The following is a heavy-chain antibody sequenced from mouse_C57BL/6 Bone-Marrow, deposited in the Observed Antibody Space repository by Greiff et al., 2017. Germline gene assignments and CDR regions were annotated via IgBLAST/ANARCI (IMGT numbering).Heavy chain of an antibody. CDR3: ARSAPPLLSSYAMDY. V-gene: IGHV1-81*01. CDR2: IYPRSGNT. Sequence: VQLQQSGAELARPGASVKLSCKASGYTFTSYGISWVKQRTGQGLEWIGEIYPRSGNTYYNEKFKGKATLTADKSSSTAYMALRSLTSEDSAVYFCARSAPPLLSSYAMDYWGQGTSVTVSS. CDR1: GYTFTSYG. D-gene: IGHD2-10*01. J-gene: IGHJ4*01.